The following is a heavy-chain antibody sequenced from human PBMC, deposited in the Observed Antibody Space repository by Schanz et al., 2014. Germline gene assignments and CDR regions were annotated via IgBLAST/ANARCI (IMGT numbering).Heavy chain of an antibody. D-gene: IGHD6-6*01. J-gene: IGHJ4*02. V-gene: IGHV1-18*01. CDR2: ISAYNGST. CDR3: AKDQATYTNSYDDKYFDY. CDR1: GYTFISYG. Sequence: QVQLVQSGAEVKKPGASVKVSCKASGYTFISYGINWVRQAPGQGLEWMGWISAYNGSTNYAQKLQGRVTMTTDTSTNTAYIELRSLISDDTAVYYCAKDQATYTNSYDDKYFDYWGQGSLVTVSS.